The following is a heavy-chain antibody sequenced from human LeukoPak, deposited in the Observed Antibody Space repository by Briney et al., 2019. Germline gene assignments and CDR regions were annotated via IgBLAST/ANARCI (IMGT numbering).Heavy chain of an antibody. CDR3: TRDQMNY. D-gene: IGHD5-24*01. J-gene: IGHJ4*02. CDR2: IFSNGDT. Sequence: GGSLRLSRTASEFTVSRNYMLWVRQAPGKGLEWVSLIFSNGDTHYADSVKGRFTISRDTSKNTVSLQMNSLRVEDTAMYYCTRDQMNYWGQGTLVTVSS. CDR1: EFTVSRNY. V-gene: IGHV3-53*01.